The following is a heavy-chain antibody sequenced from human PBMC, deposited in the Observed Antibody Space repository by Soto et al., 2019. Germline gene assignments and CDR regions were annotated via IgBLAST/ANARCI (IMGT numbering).Heavy chain of an antibody. Sequence: SVKVSCKASGGTFSSYAISWVRQAPGQGLEWMGGIIPIFGTANYAQKFRGRVTITADESTSTAYMELSSLRSEDTAVYYCARDQEDYDSSGHSDYWGQGTLVTVSS. CDR1: GGTFSSYA. V-gene: IGHV1-69*13. CDR3: ARDQEDYDSSGHSDY. J-gene: IGHJ4*02. CDR2: IIPIFGTA. D-gene: IGHD3-22*01.